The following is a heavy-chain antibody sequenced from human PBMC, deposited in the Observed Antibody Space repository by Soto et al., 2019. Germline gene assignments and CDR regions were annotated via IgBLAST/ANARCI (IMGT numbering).Heavy chain of an antibody. V-gene: IGHV1-8*01. Sequence: ASVKVSCKASGYTFTSYDINWVRQATGQGLEWMGWMNPNSGNTGYAQKFQGRVTMTRNTSISTAYMELSSLRSEDTAVYCCARGVRDCSSTSCYLGYWFDPWGQGTLVTVSS. CDR2: MNPNSGNT. CDR3: ARGVRDCSSTSCYLGYWFDP. D-gene: IGHD2-2*01. J-gene: IGHJ5*02. CDR1: GYTFTSYD.